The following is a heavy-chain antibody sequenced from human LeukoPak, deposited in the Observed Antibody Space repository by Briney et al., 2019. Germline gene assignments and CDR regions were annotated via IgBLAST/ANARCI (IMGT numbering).Heavy chain of an antibody. CDR3: ARVTVTAFDI. CDR1: GYTFTNYA. D-gene: IGHD4-11*01. V-gene: IGHV1-3*01. CDR2: INGDNGNT. Sequence: GASVKVSCKTSGYTFTNYAIHWVRQAPGQWLEWVGCINGDNGNTQYSQKFQGRVTITRNTSISTAYMELSSLRSDDTAVYYWARVTVTAFDIWGQGTMVTVSS. J-gene: IGHJ3*02.